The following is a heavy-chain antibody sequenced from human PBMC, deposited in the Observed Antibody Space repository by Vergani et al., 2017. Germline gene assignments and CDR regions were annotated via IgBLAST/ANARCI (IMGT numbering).Heavy chain of an antibody. D-gene: IGHD3-22*01. CDR2: ISSDGGST. Sequence: EVQLLESGGGLVQPGGSCRLSCAASGFTFSTYAMTWVRQAPGQGMEWVSTISSDGGSTYYADSVTGRFTISRDNSKNTLSLQMNSLTAEDTALYYCAGPQGTSAYYYGGFDYWGQGILVTVSS. CDR1: GFTFSTYA. V-gene: IGHV3-23*01. CDR3: AGPQGTSAYYYGGFDY. J-gene: IGHJ4*02.